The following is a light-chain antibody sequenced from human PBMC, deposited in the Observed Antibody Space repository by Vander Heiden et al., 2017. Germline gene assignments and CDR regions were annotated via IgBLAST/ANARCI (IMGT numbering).Light chain of an antibody. J-gene: IGKJ4*01. CDR2: AAS. V-gene: IGKV1-39*01. CDR3: QQSYDTPRT. Sequence: DIQMPQPPSSLSASVGDRATITCRASQYISTYLNWYQQKPGRAPKLLIYAASSLQSGVPSRFSGSGSGTDFTLTISRLQPEDFATYYCQQSYDTPRTFGGGTKVEIK. CDR1: QYISTY.